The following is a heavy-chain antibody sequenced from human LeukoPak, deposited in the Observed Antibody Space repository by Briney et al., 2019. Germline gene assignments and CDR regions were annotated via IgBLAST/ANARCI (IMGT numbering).Heavy chain of an antibody. Sequence: SETLSLTCTVSGYSISSGYYWGWIRQPPGKGLEWIGSIYHSGGTYYNPSLKSRVTISVDTSKNQFSLKLSSVTAADMAVYYCARSKQWLVRSKFDYWGQGTLVTVSS. V-gene: IGHV4-38-2*02. CDR1: GYSISSGYY. J-gene: IGHJ4*02. CDR2: IYHSGGT. D-gene: IGHD6-19*01. CDR3: ARSKQWLVRSKFDY.